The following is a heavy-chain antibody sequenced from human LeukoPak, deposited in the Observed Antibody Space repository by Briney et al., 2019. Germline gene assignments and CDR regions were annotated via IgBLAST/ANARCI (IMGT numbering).Heavy chain of an antibody. CDR2: INPNSGGT. D-gene: IGHD3-22*01. J-gene: IGHJ4*02. V-gene: IGHV1-2*02. CDR1: GGTFSSYA. CDR3: ARGPPYYYDSSPVRVDY. Sequence: ASVKVSCKASGGTFSSYAISWVRQAPGQGLEWMGWINPNSGGTNYAQKFQGRVTMTRDTSISTAYMELSRLRSDDTAVYYCARGPPYYYDSSPVRVDYWGQGTLVTVSS.